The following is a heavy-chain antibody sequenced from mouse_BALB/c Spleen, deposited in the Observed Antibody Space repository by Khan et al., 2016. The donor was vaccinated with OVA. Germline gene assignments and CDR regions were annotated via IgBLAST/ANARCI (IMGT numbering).Heavy chain of an antibody. V-gene: IGHV1-81*01. Sequence: LEESGPELVKPGASVKMSCKASGYTFTYYVITWVKQRTGQGLEWIGEIYPGSDNAYYNERFKGKATLTADKSSNTTHMQLSSLTSEDSAVYFCARGDGYYVYFDYWGQGTTLTVSS. CDR2: IYPGSDNA. D-gene: IGHD2-3*01. CDR1: GYTFTYYV. CDR3: ARGDGYYVYFDY. J-gene: IGHJ2*01.